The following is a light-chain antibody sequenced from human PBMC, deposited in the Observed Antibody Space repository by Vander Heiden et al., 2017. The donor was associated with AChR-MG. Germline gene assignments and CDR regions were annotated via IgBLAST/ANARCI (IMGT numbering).Light chain of an antibody. CDR2: NND. Sequence: QSVLTQPPSASGTPGQRVTISCSGSRSNIGSHAVNWFQQLPGTAPKLLIYNNDQRPSGVPDRFSGSKSGTSASLAISGLQSEDEGVLYCATWDDSLNAPVFGGGTKVTVL. CDR1: RSNIGSHA. CDR3: ATWDDSLNAPV. V-gene: IGLV1-44*01. J-gene: IGLJ2*01.